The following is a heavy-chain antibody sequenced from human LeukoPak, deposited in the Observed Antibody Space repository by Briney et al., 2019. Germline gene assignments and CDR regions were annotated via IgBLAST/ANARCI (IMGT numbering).Heavy chain of an antibody. CDR2: INPSGGNT. CDR1: GYTFPSYY. J-gene: IGHJ4*02. D-gene: IGHD6-13*01. Sequence: ASVKVSCKASGYTFPSYYMHWVRQAPGQGLEWMGVINPSGGNTNSAQKFQGRVTITRDTSASTAYMELSNLTSEDTAVYYCARGPRAAADDYWGQGTLVTVSS. CDR3: ARGPRAAADDY. V-gene: IGHV1-46*01.